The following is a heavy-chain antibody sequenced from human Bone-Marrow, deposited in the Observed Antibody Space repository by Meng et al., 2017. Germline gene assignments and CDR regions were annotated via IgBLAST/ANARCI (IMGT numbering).Heavy chain of an antibody. J-gene: IGHJ4*02. V-gene: IGHV4-4*02. Sequence: QVQLPESGPVLVKPSGTLSLTCAVPGGSISSSTWWSWVRQPPGKGLEWIGEIYHSGSTNYNPSLKSRVTISVDTPKNQFSLRLNSVTAADTAVYYCARVNGGPYYFDCWGQGTLVTVSS. CDR3: ARVNGGPYYFDC. CDR2: IYHSGST. CDR1: GGSISSSTW. D-gene: IGHD4-23*01.